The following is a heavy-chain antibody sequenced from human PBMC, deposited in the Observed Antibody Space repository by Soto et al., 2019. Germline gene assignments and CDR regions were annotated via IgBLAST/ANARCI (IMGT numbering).Heavy chain of an antibody. J-gene: IGHJ4*02. CDR2: IIPIFGTA. CDR3: ARVLYSSGWYGNFDY. D-gene: IGHD6-19*01. V-gene: IGHV1-69*06. CDR1: GGTFSSYA. Sequence: SVKVSCKASGGTFSSYAISWVRQAPGQGLEWMGGIIPIFGTANYAQKFQGRVTITADKSTSTAYMELSSLRSEDTAVYYCARVLYSSGWYGNFDYWGQGTLVTVSS.